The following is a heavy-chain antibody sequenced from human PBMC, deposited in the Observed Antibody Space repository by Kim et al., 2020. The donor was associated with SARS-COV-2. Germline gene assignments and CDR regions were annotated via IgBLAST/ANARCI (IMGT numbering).Heavy chain of an antibody. CDR2: GSA. V-gene: IGHV4-34*01. J-gene: IGHJ4*02. Sequence: GSANAHPSLKSRVTISVDTSTNQFSLKLSCVTAADTAVYYCARGRGSVAYWGQGTLVTVSS. D-gene: IGHD3-10*01. CDR3: ARGRGSVAY.